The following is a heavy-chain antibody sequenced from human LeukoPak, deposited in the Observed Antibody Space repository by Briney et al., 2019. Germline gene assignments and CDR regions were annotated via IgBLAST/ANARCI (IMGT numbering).Heavy chain of an antibody. Sequence: GGSLRLSCAASGFTFSTYSMNWVRQAPGKGLEWVSSITSSSSYIFYADSVKGRFTISRDNAKNSLYLQMNSLRAEDTAVYYCERDLGYCSGGNCYPFDYWGQGTLVTVSS. J-gene: IGHJ4*02. CDR1: GFTFSTYS. CDR3: ERDLGYCSGGNCYPFDY. CDR2: ITSSSSYI. V-gene: IGHV3-21*01. D-gene: IGHD2-15*01.